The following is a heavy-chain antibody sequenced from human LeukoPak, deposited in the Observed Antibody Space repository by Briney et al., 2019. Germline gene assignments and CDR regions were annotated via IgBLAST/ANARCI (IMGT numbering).Heavy chain of an antibody. Sequence: SETLSRTCTVSGGSTSSYYWSWIRQPPGKGLEWIGYIYYSGSTNYNPSLKSRVTISVDTSKNQFSLKLSSVTAADTAVYYCARDRGYSWGYYYYYMDVWGKGTTVTISS. CDR1: GGSTSSYY. CDR3: ARDRGYSWGYYYYYMDV. J-gene: IGHJ6*03. V-gene: IGHV4-59*01. CDR2: IYYSGST. D-gene: IGHD5-18*01.